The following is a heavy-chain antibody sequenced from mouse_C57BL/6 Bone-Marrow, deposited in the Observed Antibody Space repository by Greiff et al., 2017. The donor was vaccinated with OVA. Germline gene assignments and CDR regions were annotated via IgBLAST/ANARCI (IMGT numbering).Heavy chain of an antibody. CDR1: GFNIKDDY. Sequence: VQLQQSGAELVRPGASVKLSCTASGFNIKDDYMHWVKQRPEQGLEWIGRIDPENGDTEYASKFQGKATITADTSSNTAYLQLSSLTSEDTAVYYCTTWGYYGFAYWGQGTLVTVSA. CDR3: TTWGYYGFAY. D-gene: IGHD2-3*01. V-gene: IGHV14-4*01. CDR2: IDPENGDT. J-gene: IGHJ3*01.